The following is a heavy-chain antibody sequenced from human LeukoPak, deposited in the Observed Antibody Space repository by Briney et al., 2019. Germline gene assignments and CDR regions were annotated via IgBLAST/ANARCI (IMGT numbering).Heavy chain of an antibody. CDR2: ISYDGSNK. J-gene: IGHJ6*02. Sequence: GGSLRLSCAASGFTFSSYWMHWVRQAPGKGLEWVAVISYDGSNKYYADSVKGRFTISRDNSKNTLYLQMNSLRAEDTAVYYCAKNPPDYYGMDVWGQGTTVTVSS. CDR3: AKNPPDYYGMDV. CDR1: GFTFSSYW. V-gene: IGHV3-30*18.